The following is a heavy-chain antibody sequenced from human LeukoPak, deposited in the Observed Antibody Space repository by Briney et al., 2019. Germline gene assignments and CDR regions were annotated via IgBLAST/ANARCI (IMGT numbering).Heavy chain of an antibody. D-gene: IGHD4-17*01. CDR2: IYHSGSA. Sequence: SETLSLTCTVSGYSISSGYYWGWIRQPPGKGLEWIGSIYHSGSAYYNPSLKSRVTISADTSKNQFSLKLSSVTAADTAVYYCARDTGPKKLYLFDYWGQGTLVTVSS. J-gene: IGHJ4*02. CDR3: ARDTGPKKLYLFDY. V-gene: IGHV4-38-2*02. CDR1: GYSISSGYY.